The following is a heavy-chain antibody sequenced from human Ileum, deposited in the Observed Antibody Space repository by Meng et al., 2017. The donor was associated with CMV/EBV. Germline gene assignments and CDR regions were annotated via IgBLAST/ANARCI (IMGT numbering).Heavy chain of an antibody. Sequence: TFSSYGMHWVRQAPGKGLEWVAFIRYDGSNKYYADSVKGRFTISRDNSKNTLYLQMNSLRAEDTAVYYCAKKSWRGGIAAAGDYFDYWGQGTLVTVSS. CDR1: TFSSYG. D-gene: IGHD6-13*01. CDR2: IRYDGSNK. CDR3: AKKSWRGGIAAAGDYFDY. J-gene: IGHJ4*02. V-gene: IGHV3-30*02.